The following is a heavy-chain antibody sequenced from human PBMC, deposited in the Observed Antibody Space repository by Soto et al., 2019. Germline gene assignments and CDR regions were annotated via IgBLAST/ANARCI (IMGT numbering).Heavy chain of an antibody. Sequence: EASVKVSCKASGYTFTSYAMHWVRQAPGQRLEWMGWINAGNGNTKYSQKFQGRVTITRDTSASTAYMELRSLRSEDTAVYYCAKEKMDTYDILTGSNWFDPWGQGTLVTVSS. J-gene: IGHJ5*02. CDR3: AKEKMDTYDILTGSNWFDP. CDR1: GYTFTSYA. D-gene: IGHD3-9*01. CDR2: INAGNGNT. V-gene: IGHV1-3*01.